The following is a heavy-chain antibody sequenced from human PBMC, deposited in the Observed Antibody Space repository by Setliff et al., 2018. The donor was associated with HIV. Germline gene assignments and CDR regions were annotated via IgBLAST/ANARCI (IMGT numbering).Heavy chain of an antibody. CDR3: AKPTSGYYPRPFDL. CDR1: GFAFSTSD. Sequence: RLSCAASGFAFSTSDMNWVRQSPEKGLEWVSAVSPGGDTTYYPDSVKGRFTVSRDDSRNMLFLQMNNLGVEDTAIYYCAKPTSGYYPRPFDLWGQGTMVTVSS. V-gene: IGHV3-23*01. J-gene: IGHJ4*02. CDR2: VSPGGDTT. D-gene: IGHD3-22*01.